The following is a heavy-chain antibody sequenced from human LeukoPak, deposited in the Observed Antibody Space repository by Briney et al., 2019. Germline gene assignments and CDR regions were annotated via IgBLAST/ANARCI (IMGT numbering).Heavy chain of an antibody. CDR2: ISSSSSYI. CDR3: ARDSGGYPGWFDP. D-gene: IGHD1-26*01. V-gene: IGHV3-21*01. Sequence: GGPLRLSCAASGFTFSSYWMNWVRQAPGKGLEWVSSISSSSSYIYYADSVKGRFTISRDNAKNSLYLQMNSLRAEDTAVYYCARDSGGYPGWFDPWGQGTLVTVSS. J-gene: IGHJ5*02. CDR1: GFTFSSYW.